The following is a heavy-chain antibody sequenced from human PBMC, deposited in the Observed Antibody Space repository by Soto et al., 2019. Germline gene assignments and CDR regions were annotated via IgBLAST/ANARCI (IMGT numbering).Heavy chain of an antibody. CDR1: GFTFSSSW. D-gene: IGHD1-26*01. Sequence: SGFTFSSSWMHWVCQAPEKRQEWVADIKCDGSEKYYVDSVKGRFTISRDNSKNTLYLQMNSLRAEDTAVYYCAKLVGATGPFDYWGQGTLVTVSS. V-gene: IGHV3-30*02. CDR2: IKCDGSEK. CDR3: AKLVGATGPFDY. J-gene: IGHJ4*02.